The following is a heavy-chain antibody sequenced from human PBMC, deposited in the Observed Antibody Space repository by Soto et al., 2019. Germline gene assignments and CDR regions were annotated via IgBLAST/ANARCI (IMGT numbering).Heavy chain of an antibody. CDR3: AREDHYYYYYGMDV. Sequence: SETLSLTCAVYGGSFSGYYWSWIRQPPGKGLEWIGEINHSGSTNYNPSLKSRVTISVDTSKNQFSLKLSSVTAADTAVYYCAREDHYYYYYGMDVWGQGTTVTVS. V-gene: IGHV4-34*01. CDR2: INHSGST. CDR1: GGSFSGYY. J-gene: IGHJ6*02.